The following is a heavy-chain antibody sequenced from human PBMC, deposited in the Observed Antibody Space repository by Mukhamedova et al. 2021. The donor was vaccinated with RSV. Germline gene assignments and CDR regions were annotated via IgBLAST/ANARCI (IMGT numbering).Heavy chain of an antibody. Sequence: HSGSTNYNPSLKSRVTISVDTSKNQFSLKLSSVTAADTAVYYCARGRSRFDPWGQGTLVTVSS. CDR3: ARGRSRFDP. J-gene: IGHJ5*02. CDR2: HSGST. V-gene: IGHV4-34*01.